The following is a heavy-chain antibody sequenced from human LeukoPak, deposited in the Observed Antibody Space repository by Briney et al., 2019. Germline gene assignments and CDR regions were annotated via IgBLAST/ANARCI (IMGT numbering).Heavy chain of an antibody. CDR1: GFTFSSYA. CDR3: AKVESLVVAPAATPFDY. D-gene: IGHD2-2*01. V-gene: IGHV3-23*01. J-gene: IGHJ4*02. Sequence: GGSLRLSCAASGFTFSSYAMSWVRQAPGKGLEWVAAISGSGGSTYYADSVKGRFTISRDNYKNTLYLHMNSLRAEDTAVYYCAKVESLVVAPAATPFDYWGQGTLVTVSS. CDR2: ISGSGGST.